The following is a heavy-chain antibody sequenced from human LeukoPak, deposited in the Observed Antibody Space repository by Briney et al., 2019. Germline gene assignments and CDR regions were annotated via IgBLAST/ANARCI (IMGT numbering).Heavy chain of an antibody. J-gene: IGHJ5*02. D-gene: IGHD3-3*02. V-gene: IGHV3-7*03. CDR2: IKEDGSEK. CDR3: AKSGSSVFWS. Sequence: GGSLRLSCAASGFTYTNHWMSWVRQAPGKGLEWVANIKEDGSEKYYVDSVKGRFTVSRDNVKNSLFLQMNSLRVDDTAVYYCAKSGSSVFWSWGQGTLVTVSS. CDR1: GFTYTNHW.